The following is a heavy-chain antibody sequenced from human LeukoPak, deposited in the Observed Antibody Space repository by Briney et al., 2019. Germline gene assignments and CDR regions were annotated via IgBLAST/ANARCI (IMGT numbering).Heavy chain of an antibody. D-gene: IGHD5-18*01. CDR2: PSNNGNI. V-gene: IGHV3-21*01. J-gene: IGHJ4*02. Sequence: GGSLRLSCTASGFTFSSYGMNWVRQAPGQGLEWLSYPSNNGNIHYDQPVKGRFTISRDNAKNSLYLQMDGVRAEDTAVYYCARRGDTPMIGDHWGQGILVTVAS. CDR3: ARRGDTPMIGDH. CDR1: GFTFSSYG.